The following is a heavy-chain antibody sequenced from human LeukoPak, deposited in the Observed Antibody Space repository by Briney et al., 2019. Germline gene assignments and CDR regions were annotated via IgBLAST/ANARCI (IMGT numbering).Heavy chain of an antibody. J-gene: IGHJ4*02. CDR1: GYSFTSYW. CDR3: ARQKKSYVVVAATPPDY. CDR2: IYPGDSDT. D-gene: IGHD2-15*01. Sequence: GESLQISCKGSGYSFTSYWIGWVRQMPGKGLEWMGIIYPGDSDTRYSPSFQGQVTISADKSISTAYLQWSSLKASDTAMYYCARQKKSYVVVAATPPDYWGQGTLVTVSS. V-gene: IGHV5-51*01.